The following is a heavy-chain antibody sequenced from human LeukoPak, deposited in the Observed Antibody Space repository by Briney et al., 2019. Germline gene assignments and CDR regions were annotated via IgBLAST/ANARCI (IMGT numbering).Heavy chain of an antibody. CDR1: GGSFSGYY. Sequence: SETLSLTSAVYGGSFSGYYWSWIRQPPGKGLEWIGKINHSGSTNYNPSLKSRVTISVDTSKNQFSLKLSPVTAADTAVYYCARGRLGYCSGGSCYRWFDPWGQGNLVTVSS. V-gene: IGHV4-34*01. CDR2: INHSGST. J-gene: IGHJ5*02. D-gene: IGHD2-15*01. CDR3: ARGRLGYCSGGSCYRWFDP.